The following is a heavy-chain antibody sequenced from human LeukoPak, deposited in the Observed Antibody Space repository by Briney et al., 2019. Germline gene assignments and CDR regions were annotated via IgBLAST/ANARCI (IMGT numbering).Heavy chain of an antibody. D-gene: IGHD3-10*01. CDR3: ARRAIQSGAYYFDY. CDR1: GYTFTGYY. CDR2: ITPNSDGT. V-gene: IGHV1-2*02. Sequence: ASVKVSCKASGYTFTGYYIQWVRQAPGQGLEWMGWITPNSDGTNYAQKFQGRVTMTSDTSIRTVYMELSRLTSDGTAVYYCARRAIQSGAYYFDYWGQGALVTVSS. J-gene: IGHJ4*02.